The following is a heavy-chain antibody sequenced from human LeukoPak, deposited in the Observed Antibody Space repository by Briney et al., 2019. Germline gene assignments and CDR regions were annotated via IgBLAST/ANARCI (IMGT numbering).Heavy chain of an antibody. CDR2: ISSDGSNK. J-gene: IGHJ4*02. CDR3: AKDQRRGYSYGFDY. V-gene: IGHV3-30*18. D-gene: IGHD5-18*01. Sequence: TGGSLRLSCAASGFTFSGFGIYWVRQAPGKGLEWAAVISSDGSNKYYADSVKGRFTISRDNSKNTLYLQMNSLRADGTAVYYCAKDQRRGYSYGFDYWGQGTLVTVSS. CDR1: GFTFSGFG.